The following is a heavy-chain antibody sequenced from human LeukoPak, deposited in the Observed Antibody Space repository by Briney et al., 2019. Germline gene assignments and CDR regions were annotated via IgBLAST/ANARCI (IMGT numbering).Heavy chain of an antibody. CDR1: GITLTDYY. CDR2: ISSSGSNQ. Sequence: GGSLRLSCAASGITLTDYYMSWIRQAPGKGLEWVSYISSSGSNQNYADSVKGRFTISRDNAKNSLYLQMNSLRAEDTAVYYCARDSPSYGSSGYRPSDFDYWGQGTLVTVSS. D-gene: IGHD3-22*01. CDR3: ARDSPSYGSSGYRPSDFDY. J-gene: IGHJ4*02. V-gene: IGHV3-11*04.